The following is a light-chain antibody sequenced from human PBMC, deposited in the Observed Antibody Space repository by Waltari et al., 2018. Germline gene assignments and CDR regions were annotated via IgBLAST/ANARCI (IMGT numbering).Light chain of an antibody. Sequence: EIVLTQYPATLSLSPGEGATLSCRASQNINTYLAWYQQKPGQAPRLLIYDASNRATGIPARFSGSGSGTDFTITISSLEPEDFAVYYGQQRSNWAVLTFGGGTKVEIK. J-gene: IGKJ4*01. CDR3: QQRSNWAVLT. CDR2: DAS. V-gene: IGKV3-11*01. CDR1: QNINTY.